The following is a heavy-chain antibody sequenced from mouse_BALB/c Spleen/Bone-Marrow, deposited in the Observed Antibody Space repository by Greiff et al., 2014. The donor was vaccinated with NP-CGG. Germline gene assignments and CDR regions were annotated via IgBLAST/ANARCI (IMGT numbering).Heavy chain of an antibody. CDR1: GYTFTEYT. D-gene: IGHD2-2*01. Sequence: VQLKESGPAVVKPGASVKISCKTSGYTFTEYTMHWVKQSHGKSLEWIGGINPNNGGTTYNQKFKGKATLTVDKSSSPAYMELRSLTSEDSAVYYCARSYGYERSWFAYWGQGTLVTVSA. J-gene: IGHJ3*01. V-gene: IGHV1-18*01. CDR2: INPNNGGT. CDR3: ARSYGYERSWFAY.